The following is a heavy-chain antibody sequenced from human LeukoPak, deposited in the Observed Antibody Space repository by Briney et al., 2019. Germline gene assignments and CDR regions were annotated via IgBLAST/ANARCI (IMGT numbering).Heavy chain of an antibody. CDR1: GFTFSSYG. CDR2: IRYDGSNK. Sequence: PGGSLRLSCAASGFTFSSYGMHWVRQAPGKGLEWVAFIRYDGSNKYYADSVKGRFTISRDNSKNTLYLKMNSLRAEDTAVYYCAKDFRGVMGATFDYWGQGTLVTVSS. CDR3: AKDFRGVMGATFDY. J-gene: IGHJ4*02. D-gene: IGHD1-26*01. V-gene: IGHV3-30*02.